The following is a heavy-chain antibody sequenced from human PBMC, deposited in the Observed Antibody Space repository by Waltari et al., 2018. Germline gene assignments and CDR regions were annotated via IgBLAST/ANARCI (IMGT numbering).Heavy chain of an antibody. CDR2: IYTSGST. CDR3: AREAEYSSSSDDY. CDR1: GGSISSGSYY. Sequence: QVQLQESGPGLVKPSQTLSLTCTVSGGSISSGSYYWRWIRQPAGKGLEWIGYIYTSGSTNYNPSLKSRVTISVDTSKNQFSLKLSSVTAADTAVYYCAREAEYSSSSDDYWGQGTLVTVSS. J-gene: IGHJ4*02. V-gene: IGHV4-61*09. D-gene: IGHD6-6*01.